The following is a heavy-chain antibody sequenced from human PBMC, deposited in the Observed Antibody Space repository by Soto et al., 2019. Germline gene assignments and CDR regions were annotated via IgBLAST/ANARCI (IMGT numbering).Heavy chain of an antibody. Sequence: SVKVSCKASGFTFTRSAMQWVRQARGQRLEWIGWIVVGSGNTNYAQKFQERVTITSDMSTSTAYMELSSLRSEDTAVYYCAADPPTGVAFELWGQGTSVPGSS. CDR1: GFTFTRSA. J-gene: IGHJ3*01. V-gene: IGHV1-58*02. CDR3: AADPPTGVAFEL. CDR2: IVVGSGNT. D-gene: IGHD3-10*01.